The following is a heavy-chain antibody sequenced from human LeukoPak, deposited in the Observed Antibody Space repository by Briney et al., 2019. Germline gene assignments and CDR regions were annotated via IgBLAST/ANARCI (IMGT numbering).Heavy chain of an antibody. CDR1: GFTFSSYW. V-gene: IGHV3-7*01. Sequence: GGSLRLSCAVSGFTFSSYWMTWARQAPGKGLGWVANIKQDGSEKYYVDSVKGRFTISRDNAKNSLYLQMNSLRAEDTAVYYCARDLIPLYYDILTGGYYYYGMDVWGQGTTVTVSS. CDR3: ARDLIPLYYDILTGGYYYYGMDV. J-gene: IGHJ6*02. CDR2: IKQDGSEK. D-gene: IGHD3-9*01.